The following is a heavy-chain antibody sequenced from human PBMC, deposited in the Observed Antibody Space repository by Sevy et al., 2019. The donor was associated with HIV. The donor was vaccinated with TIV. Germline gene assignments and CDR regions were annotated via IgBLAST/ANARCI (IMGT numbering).Heavy chain of an antibody. V-gene: IGHV1-24*01. CDR1: GYTLTALS. D-gene: IGHD2-2*01. CDR3: ATDIVVGRDY. J-gene: IGHJ4*02. CDR2: FDEDGEI. Sequence: ASVKVSCKVSGYTLTALSMHWVRQAPGKGLEWMGGFDEDGEIMYAQKFQGRVTMTEDTSTDTAYMELSSLRSEDTAMYYCATDIVVGRDYWGQGTLVTSPQ.